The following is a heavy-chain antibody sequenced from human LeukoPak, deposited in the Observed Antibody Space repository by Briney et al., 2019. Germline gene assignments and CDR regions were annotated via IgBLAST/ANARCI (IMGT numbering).Heavy chain of an antibody. Sequence: ASVKVSCKVSGYPLTELSMHWVRQAPGTGLEWMGGFDPEAGETIYAQKFQDRVSMTEDTSTDTAYMEPSSLRSEDTAVYYCATDLTITTVYGLNYWGQGTLVTVSS. D-gene: IGHD4-17*01. CDR2: FDPEAGET. J-gene: IGHJ4*02. V-gene: IGHV1-24*01. CDR1: GYPLTELS. CDR3: ATDLTITTVYGLNY.